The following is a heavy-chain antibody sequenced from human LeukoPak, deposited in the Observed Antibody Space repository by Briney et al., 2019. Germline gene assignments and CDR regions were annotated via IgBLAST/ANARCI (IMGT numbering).Heavy chain of an antibody. CDR1: GGSISSYY. Sequence: SETLSLTCTVSGGSISSYYWSWIRQPPGKGLEWIGYIYTSGSTNYNPSLKSRVTMSVDTSKNQFSLKLSSVTAADTAVYYCARQRQQLASFDYWGQGTLVTVSS. CDR3: ARQRQQLASFDY. J-gene: IGHJ4*02. CDR2: IYTSGST. V-gene: IGHV4-4*09. D-gene: IGHD6-13*01.